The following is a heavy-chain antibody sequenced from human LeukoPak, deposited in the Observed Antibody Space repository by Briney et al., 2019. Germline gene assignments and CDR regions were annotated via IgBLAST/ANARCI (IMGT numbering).Heavy chain of an antibody. CDR2: IYYSGST. V-gene: IGHV4-59*01. Sequence: SETLSLTCTVSGGSISSYYWSWIRQPPGKGLEWIGYIYYSGSTNYNPSLKSRVTISVDTSKNQFSLKLSSVTAADTAVYYCVSLYYYYGMDVWGQGTTVTVSS. CDR1: GGSISSYY. J-gene: IGHJ6*02. CDR3: VSLYYYYGMDV.